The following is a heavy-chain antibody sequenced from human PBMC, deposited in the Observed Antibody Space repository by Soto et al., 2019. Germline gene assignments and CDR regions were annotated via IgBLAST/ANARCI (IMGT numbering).Heavy chain of an antibody. CDR2: ISGSGNTI. CDR3: ARDRLPMVVVVMGWFDP. D-gene: IGHD3-22*01. Sequence: QVQLVESGGALVKPGGSLRLSCAASGFSFRDYYMSWIRQAPGKGLEWISYISGSGNTIYYADSVKGRFIISRDNGKNSLFLQMNSLRADDTAVYYCARDRLPMVVVVMGWFDPWGQGTLVTVSS. J-gene: IGHJ5*02. CDR1: GFSFRDYY. V-gene: IGHV3-11*01.